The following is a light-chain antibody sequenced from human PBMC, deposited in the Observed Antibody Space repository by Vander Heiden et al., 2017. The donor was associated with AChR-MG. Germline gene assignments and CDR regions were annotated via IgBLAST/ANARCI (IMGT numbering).Light chain of an antibody. CDR2: DVS. J-gene: IGLJ1*01. V-gene: IGLV2-14*03. CDR1: SSDIGDYDF. CDR3: SSYSSSSTADV. Sequence: QSALTQPASVSGSPGQSITISCTGTSSDIGDYDFVSWYQQHPGKAPNLIIYDVSDRPSGASNRFSGSKSGNTASLTISGLQAEDEADYFCSSYSSSSTADVFGGGTKVTVL.